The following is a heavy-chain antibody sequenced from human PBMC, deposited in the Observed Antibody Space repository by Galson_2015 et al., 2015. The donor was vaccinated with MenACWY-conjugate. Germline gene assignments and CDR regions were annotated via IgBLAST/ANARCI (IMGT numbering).Heavy chain of an antibody. CDR2: IIPRFGTA. V-gene: IGHV1-69*06. J-gene: IGHJ4*02. CDR1: GGTFSNYA. D-gene: IGHD4-23*01. Sequence: SVKVSCKASGGTFSNYAITWVRQAPGQGLEWMGGIIPRFGTANYAQKFQGRVTITADKSTSTAYMELRSLRSEDTAVYYCAREGKANDYGGNSADYWGQGTLVTVSS. CDR3: AREGKANDYGGNSADY.